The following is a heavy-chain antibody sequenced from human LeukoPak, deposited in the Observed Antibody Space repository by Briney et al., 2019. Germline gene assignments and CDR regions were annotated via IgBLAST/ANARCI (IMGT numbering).Heavy chain of an antibody. V-gene: IGHV3-30*04. J-gene: IGHJ4*02. Sequence: GGSLRLSCAASGFTFSDYSVHWVRQAPGKGLEWVAIISKDGRHKYYADSVQGRFTISRDNSNSALYLQMNTLRPEDTAVYYCARNPYGDYSFDYWGQGTLLTFSS. CDR2: ISKDGRHK. CDR3: ARNPYGDYSFDY. D-gene: IGHD4-17*01. CDR1: GFTFSDYS.